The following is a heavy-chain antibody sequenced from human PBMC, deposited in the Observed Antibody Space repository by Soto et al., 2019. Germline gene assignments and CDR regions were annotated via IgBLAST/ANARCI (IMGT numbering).Heavy chain of an antibody. V-gene: IGHV4-31*03. CDR3: ASLVTIFGVVRWYFDY. D-gene: IGHD3-3*01. CDR1: GGSISSGGYY. CDR2: IYYSGST. J-gene: IGHJ4*02. Sequence: QVQLQESGPGLVKPSQTLSLTCTVSGGSISSGGYYWSWIRQHPGKGLEWIGYIYYSGSTYYNPSLKSRVTIAVDTSKKQFSLKLSSVTAADTAVYYCASLVTIFGVVRWYFDYWGQGTLVTVSS.